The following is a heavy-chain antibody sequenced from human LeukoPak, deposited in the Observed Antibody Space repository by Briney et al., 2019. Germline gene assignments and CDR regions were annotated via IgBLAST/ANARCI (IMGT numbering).Heavy chain of an antibody. CDR3: ARALATVTTFLY. J-gene: IGHJ4*02. Sequence: GAPVKVSCKASGYTFTSYGIRWVRQAPGQGVEWMGWISAYNGNTNYAQKLQGRVTMTTDTSTSTAYMELRSLRSDDTAVYYCARALATVTTFLYWGQGTLVTVSS. D-gene: IGHD4-17*01. V-gene: IGHV1-18*01. CDR2: ISAYNGNT. CDR1: GYTFTSYG.